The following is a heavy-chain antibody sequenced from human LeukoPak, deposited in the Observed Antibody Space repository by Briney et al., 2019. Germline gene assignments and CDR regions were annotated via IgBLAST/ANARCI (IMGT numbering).Heavy chain of an antibody. D-gene: IGHD3-22*01. CDR2: ISYDGSNK. V-gene: IGHV3-30*18. J-gene: IGHJ4*02. CDR1: GFTFSSYG. Sequence: GGSLRLSCAASGFTFSSYGMHWVRQAPGKGLEWVTVISYDGSNKYYADSVKGRFTISRDNSKNTLYLQMNSLRAEDTAVYYCAKDRFVGYYYDSSGYSLDYWGQGTLVTVSS. CDR3: AKDRFVGYYYDSSGYSLDY.